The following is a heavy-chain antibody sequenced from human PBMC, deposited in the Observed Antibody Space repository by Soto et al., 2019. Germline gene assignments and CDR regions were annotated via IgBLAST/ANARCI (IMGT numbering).Heavy chain of an antibody. D-gene: IGHD3-10*01. CDR1: GDSVSSVY. V-gene: IGHV4-59*02. CDR2: MYLGGSF. CDR3: ARVHAKSPILLSYGMDV. Sequence: PSETLSLTCNVSGDSVSSVYWSWIRQPPGKGLEWIGFMYLGGSFNYNPSLASRVTISVETSKNQFSMRMTSVTAADTAVYYCARVHAKSPILLSYGMDVWGQGTTVTVSS. J-gene: IGHJ6*02.